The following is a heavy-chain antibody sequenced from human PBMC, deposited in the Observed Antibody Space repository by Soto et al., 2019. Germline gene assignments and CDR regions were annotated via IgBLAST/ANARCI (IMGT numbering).Heavy chain of an antibody. Sequence: VASVKVSCKASGYTFISYGISWVRQAPGQGLEWMGWISAYNGNTNYAQKLQGRVTMTTDTSTSTAYMELRSLRSDDTAVYYCARDPMYSSSWYRRYYYYGMDVWGQGTTVTVSS. CDR3: ARDPMYSSSWYRRYYYYGMDV. D-gene: IGHD6-13*01. J-gene: IGHJ6*02. V-gene: IGHV1-18*01. CDR2: ISAYNGNT. CDR1: GYTFISYG.